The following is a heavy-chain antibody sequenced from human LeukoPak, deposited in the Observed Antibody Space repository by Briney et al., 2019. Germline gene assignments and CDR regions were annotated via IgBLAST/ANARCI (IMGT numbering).Heavy chain of an antibody. D-gene: IGHD6-13*01. CDR3: ARDNSSHAFDI. J-gene: IGHJ3*02. V-gene: IGHV3-33*01. CDR2: IWYDGSNK. Sequence: GGSLRLSCAASGFTFSSYGMHWVRQAPGKGLEWVAVIWYDGSNKYYADSVKGRFTTSRDNSKNTLYLQMNSLRAEDTAVYYCARDNSSHAFDIWGQGTMVTASS. CDR1: GFTFSSYG.